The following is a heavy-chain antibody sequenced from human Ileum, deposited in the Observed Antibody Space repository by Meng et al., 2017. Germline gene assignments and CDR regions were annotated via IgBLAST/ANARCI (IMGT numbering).Heavy chain of an antibody. CDR2: ISHDEIHK. CDR1: GFTFSTFA. CDR3: ARENYYGSGVLGAFDI. Sequence: GESLKISCAASGFTFSTFAMNWVRQAPGKGLEWVAVISHDEIHKFYADYAKGRFTISRDNSKDTLFLQMTSLRPEDTAIYYCARENYYGSGVLGAFDIWGQGTMVTVSS. D-gene: IGHD3-10*01. V-gene: IGHV3-30*04. J-gene: IGHJ3*02.